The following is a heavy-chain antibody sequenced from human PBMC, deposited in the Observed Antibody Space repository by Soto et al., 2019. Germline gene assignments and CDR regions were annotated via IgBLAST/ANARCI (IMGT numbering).Heavy chain of an antibody. D-gene: IGHD1-1*01. V-gene: IGHV3-23*01. J-gene: IGHJ3*02. Sequence: PGGSLRLSCADSGFTFSTHALSWVRQAPGKGLEWVSAINERGGSTYYADSVKGRFTISRDNSKNTLYLQMKSLRAEDTALYYCAKDKSGTTAFDIWGQGTMVTVS. CDR2: INERGGST. CDR1: GFTFSTHA. CDR3: AKDKSGTTAFDI.